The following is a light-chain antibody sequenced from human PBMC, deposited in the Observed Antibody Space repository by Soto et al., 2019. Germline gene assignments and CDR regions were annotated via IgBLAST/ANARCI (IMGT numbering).Light chain of an antibody. CDR3: QQVDTYPLT. J-gene: IGKJ4*01. CDR1: QDISNF. Sequence: DIQLTQSPSFLSASVGDRVTITCRASQDISNFLAWFQQKPGRAPKLLIYAVFTLRSGVPSRFSGSGSGAEFTLTISSLQPEDFSTYYCQQVDTYPLTVGGGTKVEIK. CDR2: AVF. V-gene: IGKV1-9*01.